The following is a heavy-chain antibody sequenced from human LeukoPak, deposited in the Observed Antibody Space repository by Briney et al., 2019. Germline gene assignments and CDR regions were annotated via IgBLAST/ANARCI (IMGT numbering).Heavy chain of an antibody. V-gene: IGHV3-21*01. CDR3: ARDRGAYCGGDCYLGFDY. CDR2: LAGSSGYI. D-gene: IGHD2-21*02. Sequence: PGGSLRLSCAASGFTFSIYTMNWVRQAPGKGLEWVSSLAGSSGYISYADSVKGRFTISRDNAKKSLYLQMTSLTAEDTAVYYCARDRGAYCGGDCYLGFDYWGRGTLVTVSS. CDR1: GFTFSIYT. J-gene: IGHJ4*01.